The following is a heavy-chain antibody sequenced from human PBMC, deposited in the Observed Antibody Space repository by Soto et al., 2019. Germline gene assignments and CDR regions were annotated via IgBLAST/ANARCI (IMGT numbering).Heavy chain of an antibody. CDR2: INHSGST. CDR3: ASTASVDTATRIGY. D-gene: IGHD5-18*01. J-gene: IGHJ4*02. Sequence: SETLSLTCAVYGGSFSGYYWSWIRQPPGKGLEWIGEINHSGSTNYNPSLKSRVTISVDTSKNQFSLKLSSVTAADTAVYYCASTASVDTATRIGYWGQGTLVTVSS. V-gene: IGHV4-34*01. CDR1: GGSFSGYY.